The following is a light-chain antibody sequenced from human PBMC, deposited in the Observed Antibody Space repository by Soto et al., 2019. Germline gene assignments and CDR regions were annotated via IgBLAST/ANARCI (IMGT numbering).Light chain of an antibody. CDR3: QHSYSTPYT. CDR1: QSISSY. CDR2: AAS. J-gene: IGKJ2*01. Sequence: DIQMTQSPSSLSASVGDRVTITCRASQSISSYLNWYQQKPGKAPKILLYAASSLQSGVPSRFSGSGSGTDFTLTISSLQPEDFAAYYCQHSYSTPYTFGHGTKLEIK. V-gene: IGKV1-39*01.